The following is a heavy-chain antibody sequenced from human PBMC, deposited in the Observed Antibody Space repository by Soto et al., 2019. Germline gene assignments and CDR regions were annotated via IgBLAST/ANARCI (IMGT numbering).Heavy chain of an antibody. J-gene: IGHJ4*02. CDR2: ISHDGRNT. Sequence: QAQLVESGGGVVQPGRSLRLSCAASELPFTDYSMHWVRQTADKGLEWVAFISHDGRNTFYSDSVKGRFTISRDDSRRMLFLQMRGVTVEDTAIYYCAVDGVPTSSFRYYYFRFWGRGTLVTVSS. V-gene: IGHV3-30*04. CDR3: AVDGVPTSSFRYYYFRF. D-gene: IGHD3-9*01. CDR1: ELPFTDYS.